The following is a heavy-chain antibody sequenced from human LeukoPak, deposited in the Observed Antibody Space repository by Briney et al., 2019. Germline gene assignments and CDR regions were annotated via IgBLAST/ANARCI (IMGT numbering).Heavy chain of an antibody. J-gene: IGHJ4*02. CDR3: AGVYCSGGSCYAFDY. V-gene: IGHV1-8*02. Sequence: ASVRVSCKASGYRFTGYAVYWVRQAPGLGLEWMGWMNPNSGNTGYAQKFQGRVTMTRNTSISTAYMELSSLRSEDTAVYYCAGVYCSGGSCYAFDYWGQGALVTVSS. D-gene: IGHD2-15*01. CDR1: GYRFTGYA. CDR2: MNPNSGNT.